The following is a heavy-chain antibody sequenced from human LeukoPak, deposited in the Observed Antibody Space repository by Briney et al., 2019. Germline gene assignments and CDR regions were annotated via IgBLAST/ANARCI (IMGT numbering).Heavy chain of an antibody. V-gene: IGHV1-69*13. D-gene: IGHD3-22*01. CDR2: IIPIFGTA. J-gene: IGHJ6*02. CDR3: ARDRGFLNYYDSSAETYYYYGMDV. Sequence: SVKVSCKASGGTFSSYAISWVRQAPGQGLEWMGGIIPIFGTANYAQKFQGRVTITADESASTAYMELSSLRSEDTAVYYCARDRGFLNYYDSSAETYYYYGMDVWGQGTTVTVSS. CDR1: GGTFSSYA.